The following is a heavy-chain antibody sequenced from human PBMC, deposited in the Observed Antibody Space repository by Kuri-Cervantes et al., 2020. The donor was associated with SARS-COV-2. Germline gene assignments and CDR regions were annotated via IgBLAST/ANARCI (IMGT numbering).Heavy chain of an antibody. CDR3: ARSSGGYDY. CDR2: VYSSGGT. Sequence: GSLRLSCTLSGGSISGYYWSWIRQSAGKGLEFIGRVYSSGGTNYNPSLESRVTMSIDTAKNQFSLKLSTVTAEDTAVYYCARSSGGYDYWGQGTLVTVSS. V-gene: IGHV4-4*07. J-gene: IGHJ4*02. D-gene: IGHD6-19*01. CDR1: GGSISGYY.